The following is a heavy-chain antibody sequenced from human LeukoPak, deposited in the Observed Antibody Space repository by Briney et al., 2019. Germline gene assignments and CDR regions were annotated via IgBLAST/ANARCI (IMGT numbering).Heavy chain of an antibody. CDR2: IYPGDSDT. J-gene: IGHJ3*02. CDR1: GYSFTSYW. V-gene: IGHV5-51*01. Sequence: GESLKTSCKGSGYSFTSYWIGWVRQMPGKGLEWMGIIYPGDSDTRYSPSFQGQVTISADKSISTAYLQWSSLKASDTAMYYCARRPPPYCSSTSCQPVAFDIWGQGTMVTVSS. D-gene: IGHD2-2*01. CDR3: ARRPPPYCSSTSCQPVAFDI.